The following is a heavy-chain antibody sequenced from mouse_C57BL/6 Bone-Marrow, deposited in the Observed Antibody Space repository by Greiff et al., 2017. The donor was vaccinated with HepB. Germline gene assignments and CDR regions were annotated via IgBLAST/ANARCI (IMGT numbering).Heavy chain of an antibody. CDR2: IDPANGNT. V-gene: IGHV14-3*01. CDR3: ALGAHYYGSSYGY. Sequence: EVKLQESVAELVRPGASAKLSCTASGFNIKNTYMHWVKQRPEQGLEWIGRIDPANGNTKYAPKFQGKATITADTSSNTAYLQLSSLTSEDTAIYYCALGAHYYGSSYGYWGQGTTLTVSS. CDR1: GFNIKNTY. D-gene: IGHD1-1*01. J-gene: IGHJ2*01.